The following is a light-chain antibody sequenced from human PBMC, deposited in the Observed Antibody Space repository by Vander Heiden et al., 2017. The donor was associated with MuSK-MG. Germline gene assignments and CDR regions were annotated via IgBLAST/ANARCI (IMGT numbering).Light chain of an antibody. CDR2: AAS. V-gene: IGKV1-27*01. Sequence: DIQLTQSPSSLSASVGDRVTISCRASQDISKYLAWYQQKPGKAPKLLIYAASTLQSGVPSRFSGGGSGTDFTLTISSLQPEDVAAYYCQNYNSAPLTFGGGTKVQLK. J-gene: IGKJ4*01. CDR3: QNYNSAPLT. CDR1: QDISKY.